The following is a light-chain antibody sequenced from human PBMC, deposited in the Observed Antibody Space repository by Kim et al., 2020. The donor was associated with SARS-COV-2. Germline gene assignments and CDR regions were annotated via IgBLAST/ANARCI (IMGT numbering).Light chain of an antibody. Sequence: RVTISCTGSSSNIGAGYDVHWYQQFPGTAPKLLIYGNNNRPSGVPDRFSGSKSGTSASLAITGLQAEDEADYYCQSYDSSLSGYVFGTGTKVTVL. V-gene: IGLV1-40*01. J-gene: IGLJ1*01. CDR2: GNN. CDR1: SSNIGAGYD. CDR3: QSYDSSLSGYV.